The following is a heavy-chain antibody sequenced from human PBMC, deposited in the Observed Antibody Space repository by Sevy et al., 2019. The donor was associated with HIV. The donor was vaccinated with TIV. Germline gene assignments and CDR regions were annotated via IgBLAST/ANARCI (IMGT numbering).Heavy chain of an antibody. D-gene: IGHD3-16*02. CDR1: GFTFSSYA. J-gene: IGHJ3*02. CDR3: ASLLSAFDI. Sequence: GGSLRLSCAASGFTFSSYAMHWVRQAPGKGLEWVAVISYDGSNKFYADSVKGRFTISRDNSKNTLYLQMNSLRAEDTAVYYCASLLSAFDIWGQGTMVTVSS. V-gene: IGHV3-30-3*01. CDR2: ISYDGSNK.